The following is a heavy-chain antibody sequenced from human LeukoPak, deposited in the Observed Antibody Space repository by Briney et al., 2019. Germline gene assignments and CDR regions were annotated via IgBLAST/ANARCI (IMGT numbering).Heavy chain of an antibody. Sequence: SVKVSCKASGGTFSSYAISWVRQAPGQGLEWMGGIIPIFGTANYAQKFQGRVTITADKSTSTAYMELRSLRSDDTAVYYCARDHYDISEYVTYWGQGTLVTVSS. V-gene: IGHV1-69*06. J-gene: IGHJ4*02. CDR1: GGTFSSYA. D-gene: IGHD3-22*01. CDR3: ARDHYDISEYVTY. CDR2: IIPIFGTA.